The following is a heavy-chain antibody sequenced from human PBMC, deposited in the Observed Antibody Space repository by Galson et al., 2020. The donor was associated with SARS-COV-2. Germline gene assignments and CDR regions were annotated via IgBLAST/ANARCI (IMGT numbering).Heavy chain of an antibody. CDR2: INVGNGNT. CDR3: ARLRDDSGWYGSNPYYFDY. V-gene: IGHV1-3*01. D-gene: IGHD6-19*01. Sequence: APGQRLEWMGGINVGNGNTKYSQKFQGRVTITRDTSANTAYMDLSSLSSEDTAVYYCARLRDDSGWYGSNPYYFDYWGQGTLVTVSS. J-gene: IGHJ4*02.